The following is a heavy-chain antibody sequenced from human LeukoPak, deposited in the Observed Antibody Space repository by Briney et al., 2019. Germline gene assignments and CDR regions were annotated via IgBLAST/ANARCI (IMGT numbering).Heavy chain of an antibody. CDR1: GGSISSGSYY. V-gene: IGHV4-61*02. D-gene: IGHD3-3*01. Sequence: SQTLSLTCTVSGGSISSGSYYWSWIRQPAGKGLEGIGRIYPSGSTNYNPSLKSRVTISVDTSKNQFSLKLSSVTAADTAVYYCAREGITIFGVVIMDAFDIWGQGTMVTVSS. CDR3: AREGITIFGVVIMDAFDI. CDR2: IYPSGST. J-gene: IGHJ3*02.